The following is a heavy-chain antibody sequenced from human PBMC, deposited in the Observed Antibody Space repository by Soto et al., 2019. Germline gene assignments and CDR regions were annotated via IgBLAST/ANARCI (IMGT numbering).Heavy chain of an antibody. Sequence: QVHLQESGPGLVKPSETLSLTCTVSDGSISSYYWSWIRQPPGKGLEWIGYIYYIGSTNYNPSLKSRTTISVDTSKNQFSLKLSSVTAADTAAYYCARRGDGYFDFWGQGSLVTVSS. D-gene: IGHD3-10*01. CDR1: DGSISSYY. J-gene: IGHJ4*02. CDR2: IYYIGST. V-gene: IGHV4-59*08. CDR3: ARRGDGYFDF.